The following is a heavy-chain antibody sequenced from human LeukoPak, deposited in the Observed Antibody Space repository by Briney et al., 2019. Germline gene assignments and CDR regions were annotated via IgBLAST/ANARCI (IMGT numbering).Heavy chain of an antibody. Sequence: PGGSLRLSCAASGSTFSSYSMNWVRQAPGKGLEWVSSTSSSSDHIAYADSVKGRFTISRDNAKNALYLQVNSLRAEDTAVYYCARGVVPAAFDYWGQGTLVTVSS. CDR1: GSTFSSYS. CDR2: TSSSSDHI. CDR3: ARGVVPAAFDY. J-gene: IGHJ4*02. V-gene: IGHV3-21*01. D-gene: IGHD2-2*01.